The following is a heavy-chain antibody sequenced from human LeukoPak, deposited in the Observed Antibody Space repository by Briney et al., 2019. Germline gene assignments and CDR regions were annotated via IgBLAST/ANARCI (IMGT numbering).Heavy chain of an antibody. D-gene: IGHD3-10*02. Sequence: FTXXXYAMHWVRQAPGNGLEWVTAISDDETYKFYADSVKGRFTISRDNSKNTLYLQMNSLRVEDTAIYYCTRGMLRQPPDYWGQGMLVTVSS. CDR3: TRGMLRQPPDY. CDR1: FTXXXYA. V-gene: IGHV3-30*03. CDR2: ISDDETYK. J-gene: IGHJ4*02.